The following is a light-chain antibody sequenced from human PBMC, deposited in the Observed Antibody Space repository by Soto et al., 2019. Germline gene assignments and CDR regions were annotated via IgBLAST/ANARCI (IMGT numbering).Light chain of an antibody. V-gene: IGLV1-40*01. Sequence: QSALTQPPSVSGAPGQRVTISCTGSSSNIGAGYHVHWYQQLPGAAPKLLIFGDSNRPSGVPNRFSGSKSGTSASLAITGLQADDEADYYCQSSDSRLSGSDVFGTGTKV. CDR3: QSSDSRLSGSDV. J-gene: IGLJ1*01. CDR1: SSNIGAGYH. CDR2: GDS.